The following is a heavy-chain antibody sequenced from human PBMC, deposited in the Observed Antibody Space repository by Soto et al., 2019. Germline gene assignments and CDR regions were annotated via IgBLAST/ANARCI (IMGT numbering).Heavy chain of an antibody. J-gene: IGHJ5*02. V-gene: IGHV1-18*01. CDR1: GYTFTSYA. Sequence: ASVKVSCKASGYTFTSYAMHWVRQAPGQRLEWMGWISAYNGNTNYAQKLQGRVTMTTDTSTSTAYMELRSLRSDDTAVYYCARVIPNIVATIKGVWWFDPWGQGTLVTVSS. CDR2: ISAYNGNT. D-gene: IGHD5-12*01. CDR3: ARVIPNIVATIKGVWWFDP.